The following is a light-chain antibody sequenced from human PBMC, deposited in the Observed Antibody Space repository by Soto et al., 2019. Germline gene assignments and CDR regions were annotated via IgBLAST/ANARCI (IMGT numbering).Light chain of an antibody. V-gene: IGKV1-27*01. J-gene: IGKJ1*01. CDR3: QKYHSAPRT. CDR2: GAS. Sequence: DIPMTQSPSSLSASVGDRVTITCRANQDISYYLAWYQQKQGKVPKLLIYGASTLQSGVPSRFSGSGAGTDFTLTISSLQPEDIATYYCQKYHSAPRTFGQGTKVEI. CDR1: QDISYY.